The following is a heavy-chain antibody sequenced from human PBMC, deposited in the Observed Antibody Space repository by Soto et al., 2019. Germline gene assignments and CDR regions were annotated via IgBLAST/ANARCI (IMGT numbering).Heavy chain of an antibody. Sequence: QVQLVQSGAEVKKPGASVKVSCKASGYTFTSYYMHWVRQAPGQGLEWMGIINPSGGSTSYAQKFQGRVTMTRDTSTSTVYMELSSLRSEDTAVYYCARDEYDFWSGYYMIYYGMDVWGQGTTVTVSS. CDR2: INPSGGST. J-gene: IGHJ6*02. V-gene: IGHV1-46*01. CDR3: ARDEYDFWSGYYMIYYGMDV. D-gene: IGHD3-3*01. CDR1: GYTFTSYY.